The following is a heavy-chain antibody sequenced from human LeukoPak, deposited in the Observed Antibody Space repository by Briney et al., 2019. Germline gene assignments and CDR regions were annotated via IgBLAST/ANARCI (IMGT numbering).Heavy chain of an antibody. CDR2: IKSKTDGGTT. V-gene: IGHV3-15*01. CDR3: TADLRPEFDWLPPGLN. D-gene: IGHD3-9*01. J-gene: IGHJ4*02. CDR1: GFTFSNAW. Sequence: PGGSLRLSCAASGFTFSNAWMSWVRQAPGKGLEWVGRIKSKTDGGTTDYAAPVKGRFTISRDDSKNTLYLQMNSLKTEDTAVYYYTADLRPEFDWLPPGLNWGQRTLVTVSS.